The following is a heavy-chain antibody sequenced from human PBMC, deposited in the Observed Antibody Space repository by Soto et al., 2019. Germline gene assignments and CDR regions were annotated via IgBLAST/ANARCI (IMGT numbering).Heavy chain of an antibody. V-gene: IGHV3-23*01. CDR2: ISGSGGST. CDR1: GLNFSSYA. Sequence: PGGSLRLSCAASGLNFSSYALSWVRQYQGKGLEWVSAISGSGGSTYYADSVKGRFTISRDNSKNTVYLQMNSLRAEDTAVYYCANFYGLDVWGQGTTVTVSS. J-gene: IGHJ6*02. CDR3: ANFYGLDV.